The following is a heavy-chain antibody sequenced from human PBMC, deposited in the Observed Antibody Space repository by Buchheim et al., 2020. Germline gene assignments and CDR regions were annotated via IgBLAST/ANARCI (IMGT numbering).Heavy chain of an antibody. CDR2: IWYDGSNK. CDR1: GFTFSSYG. J-gene: IGHJ6*02. D-gene: IGHD6-19*01. V-gene: IGHV3-33*01. CDR3: AREIREQVADLYYYYGMDV. Sequence: QVQLVESGGGVVQPGRSLRLSCAASGFTFSSYGMHWVRQAPGKGLEWVAVIWYDGSNKYYADSVKGRFTISRDNSKNTLYLRMNSLRAEDTAVYYCAREIREQVADLYYYYGMDVWGQGTT.